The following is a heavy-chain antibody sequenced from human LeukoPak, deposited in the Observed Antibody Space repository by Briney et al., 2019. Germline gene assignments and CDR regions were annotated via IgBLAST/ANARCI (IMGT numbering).Heavy chain of an antibody. Sequence: ASVKVSCKASGYTFTSYGISWVRQAPGQGLEWMGWISAYNGNTNYAQKLQGRVTMTTDTSTSTAYMELRSLRSDDTAVYYCASVADDTDAFDIWGQGTTVTISS. D-gene: IGHD2-15*01. CDR3: ASVADDTDAFDI. CDR1: GYTFTSYG. J-gene: IGHJ3*02. CDR2: ISAYNGNT. V-gene: IGHV1-18*01.